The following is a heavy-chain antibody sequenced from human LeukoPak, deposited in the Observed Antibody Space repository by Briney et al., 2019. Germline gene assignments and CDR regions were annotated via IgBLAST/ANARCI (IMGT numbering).Heavy chain of an antibody. Sequence: PSGTLSLTCAVSGGSISSSNWWSWVRQPPGKGLEWIGEIYHSGSTNYNPSLKSRVTISVDKSKNQFSLKLSSVTAADTAVYYCARWYYGSGSYYYYYGMDVWGKGTTVTVSS. D-gene: IGHD3-10*01. CDR1: GGSISSSNW. V-gene: IGHV4-4*02. J-gene: IGHJ6*04. CDR3: ARWYYGSGSYYYYYGMDV. CDR2: IYHSGST.